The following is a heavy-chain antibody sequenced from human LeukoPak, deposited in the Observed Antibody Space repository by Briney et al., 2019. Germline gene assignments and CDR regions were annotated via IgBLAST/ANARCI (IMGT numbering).Heavy chain of an antibody. J-gene: IGHJ6*02. Sequence: GGSLRLSCAASGFTFDDYAMHWVRQAPGKGLEWVSGISWNSGTIGYGDSVKGRFTISRDNAKNSLYQQMNSLRAEDTAFYYCAKGRGTRYYYYYYGMDVWGQGTTVTVSS. V-gene: IGHV3-9*01. CDR1: GFTFDDYA. CDR3: AKGRGTRYYYYYYGMDV. CDR2: ISWNSGTI. D-gene: IGHD1-14*01.